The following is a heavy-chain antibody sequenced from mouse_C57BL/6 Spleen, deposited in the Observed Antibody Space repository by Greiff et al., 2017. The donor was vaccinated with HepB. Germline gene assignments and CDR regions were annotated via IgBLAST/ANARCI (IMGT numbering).Heavy chain of an antibody. D-gene: IGHD4-1*01. CDR3: TRTGRDAMDY. Sequence: QVHVKQSGAELVRPGASVTLSCKASGYTFTDYEMHWVKQTPVHGLEWIGAIDPETGGTAYNQKFKGKAILTADKSSSTAYMELRSLTSEDSAVYYCTRTGRDAMDYWGQGTSVTVSS. CDR1: GYTFTDYE. CDR2: IDPETGGT. V-gene: IGHV1-15*01. J-gene: IGHJ4*01.